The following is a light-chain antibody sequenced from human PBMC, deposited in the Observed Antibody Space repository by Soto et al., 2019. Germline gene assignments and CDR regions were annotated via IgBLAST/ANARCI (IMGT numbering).Light chain of an antibody. Sequence: QSALTQPASVSGSPGQSITISCTGTNRDVGGYHYVSWYQQHPGIAPKLMIYEVSNRPSGVSNRFSGSKSGNTASLTISGLQAEDEADYYCTSYTSNSTVIFGGGTQLTVL. CDR3: TSYTSNSTVI. CDR1: NRDVGGYHY. V-gene: IGLV2-14*01. CDR2: EVS. J-gene: IGLJ2*01.